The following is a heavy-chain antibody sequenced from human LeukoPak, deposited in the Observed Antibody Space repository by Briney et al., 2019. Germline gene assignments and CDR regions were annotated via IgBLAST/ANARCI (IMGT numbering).Heavy chain of an antibody. V-gene: IGHV1-18*01. D-gene: IGHD3-10*01. J-gene: IGHJ4*02. CDR2: ISAYNGNT. CDR3: ARDPVYYYGSGTLDY. Sequence: ASVKVSCKTSGYTFNNYDINWVRQATGQGLEWMGWISAYNGNTNYAQKLQGRVTMTTDTSTSTAYMELRSLRSDDTAVYYCARDPVYYYGSGTLDYWGQGTLVTVSS. CDR1: GYTFNNYD.